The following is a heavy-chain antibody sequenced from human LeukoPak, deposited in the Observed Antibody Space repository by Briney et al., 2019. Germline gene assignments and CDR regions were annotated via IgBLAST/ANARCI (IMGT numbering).Heavy chain of an antibody. D-gene: IGHD3-3*02. V-gene: IGHV3-74*01. Sequence: GGSLRLSCAASGFTFSSYWMHWVRQAPGKGLVWVSRINSDGSSTSYADSVKGRFTVSRDNAKNTLSLQMNSLRAEDTAVYYCARDGILGSHDYWGQGTLVTVSS. J-gene: IGHJ4*02. CDR2: INSDGSST. CDR3: ARDGILGSHDY. CDR1: GFTFSSYW.